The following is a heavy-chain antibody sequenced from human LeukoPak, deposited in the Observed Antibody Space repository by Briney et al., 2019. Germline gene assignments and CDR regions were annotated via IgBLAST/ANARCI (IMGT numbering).Heavy chain of an antibody. J-gene: IGHJ4*02. Sequence: GGSLRLSCAASGFTFSNAWMSWVRKAPGKGLDWVGRIKSKTDGGTTDYAAPVKGRFTISRDDSKNTLYLQINSLKTEDTAVYYCTHVLLWFGELLDYWGQGTLVTVSS. CDR2: IKSKTDGGTT. D-gene: IGHD3-10*01. CDR3: THVLLWFGELLDY. V-gene: IGHV3-15*01. CDR1: GFTFSNAW.